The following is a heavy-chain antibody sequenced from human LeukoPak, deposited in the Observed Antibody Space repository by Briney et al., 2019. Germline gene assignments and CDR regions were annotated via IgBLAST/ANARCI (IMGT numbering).Heavy chain of an antibody. CDR2: IYHSGST. J-gene: IGHJ3*02. CDR3: ARQVRSYSSGYLPYRTDAFDI. Sequence: SETLSLTCSVSGGSMSSYYWSWIRQSPGKGLEWIGYIYHSGSTDYNSSLKSRVTISDDPSKKQFSLKVSSVTAADTAMYYCARQVRSYSSGYLPYRTDAFDIWGQGTMVTVSS. CDR1: GGSMSSYY. V-gene: IGHV4-59*01. D-gene: IGHD3-22*01.